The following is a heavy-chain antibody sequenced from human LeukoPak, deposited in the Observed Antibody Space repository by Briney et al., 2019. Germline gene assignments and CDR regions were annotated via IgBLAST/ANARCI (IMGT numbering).Heavy chain of an antibody. CDR1: GFTFSIYA. Sequence: PGGSLRLSCAASGFTFSIYAIHWVRQAPGKGLEWVAVISYDGRNEYYADSVKGRFTISRDNSKNTLYLQMNSLRAEDTAVYYCARDIGRLGTTLGNSWGQGNLVTVSS. D-gene: IGHD1-26*01. V-gene: IGHV3-30-3*01. CDR2: ISYDGRNE. J-gene: IGHJ4*02. CDR3: ARDIGRLGTTLGNS.